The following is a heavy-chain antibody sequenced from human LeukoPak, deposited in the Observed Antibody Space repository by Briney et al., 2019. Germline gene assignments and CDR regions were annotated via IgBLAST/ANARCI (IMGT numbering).Heavy chain of an antibody. D-gene: IGHD2-15*01. CDR3: ARDVRFCSGRICSFPNCFDL. V-gene: IGHV1-8*01. CDR2: MNPNSGNT. CDR1: GYTFTSYD. J-gene: IGHJ5*02. Sequence: ASVKVSCKASGYTFTSYDINWVRQAPGQGLGWMGWMNPNSGNTGYAQKFQGRLTMTRDASISTAYMELSSLGSDDTAVYYCARDVRFCSGRICSFPNCFDLWGQGTRVRVSS.